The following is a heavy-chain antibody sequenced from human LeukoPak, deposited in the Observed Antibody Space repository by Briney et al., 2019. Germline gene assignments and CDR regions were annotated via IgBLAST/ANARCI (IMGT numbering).Heavy chain of an antibody. V-gene: IGHV4-59*08. D-gene: IGHD6-19*01. CDR3: ARQSYSSGWYSDY. J-gene: IGHJ4*02. Sequence: SETLSLTCTVSGGSISSYYWSWIRQPPGKGLEWIGCIYYSGSTNYNPSLKSRVTISVDTSKNQFSLKLSSVTAADTAVYYCARQSYSSGWYSDYWGQGTLVTVSS. CDR1: GGSISSYY. CDR2: IYYSGST.